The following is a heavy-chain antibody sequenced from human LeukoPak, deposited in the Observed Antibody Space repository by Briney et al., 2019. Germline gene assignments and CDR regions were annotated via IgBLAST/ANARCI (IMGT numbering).Heavy chain of an antibody. D-gene: IGHD6-19*01. CDR1: GFTFSSYA. Sequence: GGSLRLSCAASGFTFSSYAMSWVRQAPGKGLEWVSSISSSSSYIYYADSVKGRFTISRDNAKNSLYLQMNSLRAGDTAVYYCARDRRASGWSDYFDYWGQGTLVTVSS. CDR2: ISSSSSYI. J-gene: IGHJ4*02. CDR3: ARDRRASGWSDYFDY. V-gene: IGHV3-21*01.